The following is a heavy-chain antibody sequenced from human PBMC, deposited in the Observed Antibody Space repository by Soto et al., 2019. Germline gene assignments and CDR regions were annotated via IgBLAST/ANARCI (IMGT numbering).Heavy chain of an antibody. CDR2: IIPIFGTA. D-gene: IGHD5-12*01. V-gene: IGHV1-69*13. Sequence: SVKVSCKASGGTFSSYAISWVRQAPGQGLEWMGGIIPIFGTANYAQKFQGRVTITADESTSTAYMELSSLRSEDTAVYYCARVLMPPPMDIVATGAQYCDGMDDREQGTTFTGS. J-gene: IGHJ6*01. CDR1: GGTFSSYA. CDR3: ARVLMPPPMDIVATGAQYCDGMDD.